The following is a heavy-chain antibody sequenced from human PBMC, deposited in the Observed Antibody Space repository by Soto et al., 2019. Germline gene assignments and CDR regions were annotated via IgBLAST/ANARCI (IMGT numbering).Heavy chain of an antibody. J-gene: IGHJ3*02. Sequence: HPGGSLRLSCAASGFTFSSYAMSWVRQAPGKGLEWVSAISGSGGSTYYADSVKGRFTISRDNSKNTLYLQMNSLRAEDTAVYYCAKVPGIAAAATPHDAFDIWGQGTMVTVSS. V-gene: IGHV3-23*01. CDR3: AKVPGIAAAATPHDAFDI. CDR1: GFTFSSYA. CDR2: ISGSGGST. D-gene: IGHD6-13*01.